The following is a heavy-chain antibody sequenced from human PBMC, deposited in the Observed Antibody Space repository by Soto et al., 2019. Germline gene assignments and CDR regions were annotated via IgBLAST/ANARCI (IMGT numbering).Heavy chain of an antibody. CDR1: GFTFTTNY. V-gene: IGHV3-53*01. CDR3: ARPYY. J-gene: IGHJ4*02. CDR2: IFNDGRA. Sequence: LRLSCVASGFTFTTNYMSWVRQAPGKGLQWVSIIFNDGRAYYADSVKGRFTISRDLSKDTMYLQMNSLRVEDTAMYYCARPYYWGQGTLVTVSP.